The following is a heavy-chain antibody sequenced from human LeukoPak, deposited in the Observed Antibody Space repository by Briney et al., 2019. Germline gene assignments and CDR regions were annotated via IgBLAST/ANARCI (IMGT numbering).Heavy chain of an antibody. J-gene: IGHJ3*02. CDR3: AMSPITMIVVVPSAFDI. D-gene: IGHD3-22*01. CDR1: GFTFSNYG. V-gene: IGHV3-30*02. CDR2: IRYDGSNK. Sequence: GGSLRLSCAASGFTFSNYGMHWVRQAPGKGLEWVAFIRYDGSNKYYADSVKGRFTISRDNSKNTLYLQMNSLRAEDTAVYYCAMSPITMIVVVPSAFDIWGQGTMVTVSS.